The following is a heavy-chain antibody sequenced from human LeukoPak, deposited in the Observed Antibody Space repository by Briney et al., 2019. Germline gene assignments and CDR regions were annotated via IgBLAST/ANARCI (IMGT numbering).Heavy chain of an antibody. J-gene: IGHJ4*02. Sequence: PGGSLRLSCAASGFTFSTYTMYWVRHPPGKRLEWVSIIGNNGGGIHYADSVRGRFTISRGNSKNALYLQMNSLRVEDTAVYYCAIDPNWGTHSWGQGVLVTVSS. CDR3: AIDPNWGTHS. D-gene: IGHD7-27*01. V-gene: IGHV3-23*01. CDR2: IGNNGGGI. CDR1: GFTFSTYT.